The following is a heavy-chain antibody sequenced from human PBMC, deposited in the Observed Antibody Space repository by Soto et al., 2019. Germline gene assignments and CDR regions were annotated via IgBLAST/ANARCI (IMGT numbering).Heavy chain of an antibody. CDR1: GFTFSSYA. V-gene: IGHV3-30-3*01. J-gene: IGHJ6*02. CDR3: AREYCSSTSCYYYYYYGMDV. Sequence: PGGSLRLSCAASGFTFSSYAMHWVRQAPGKGLEWVAVISYDGSNKYDADSVKGRFTISRDNSKNTLYLQMNSLRAEDTAVYYWAREYCSSTSCYYYYYYGMDVWGQGTTVTVSS. D-gene: IGHD2-2*01. CDR2: ISYDGSNK.